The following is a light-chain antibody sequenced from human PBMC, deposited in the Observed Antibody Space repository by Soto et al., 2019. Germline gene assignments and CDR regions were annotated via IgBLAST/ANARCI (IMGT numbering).Light chain of an antibody. J-gene: IGKJ3*01. V-gene: IGKV1-33*01. CDR3: QQYDNLPFT. CDR2: DAS. CDR1: QDISNY. Sequence: DIQMTQSPSSLSASVGDRVTITCQASQDISNYLNWYQQKPGKAPKLLIYDASNLETGVPSRFSRSGSGTYFTFTISSLQPEDIETYYCQQYDNLPFTFGPGTKVDIK.